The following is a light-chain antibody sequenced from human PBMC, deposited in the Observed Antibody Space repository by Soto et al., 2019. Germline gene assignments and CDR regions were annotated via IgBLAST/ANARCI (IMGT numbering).Light chain of an antibody. CDR2: GAS. CDR1: QSVRCSY. Sequence: EIVLTQSPGTLSLSPGERATLSCRARQSVRCSYLAWYQQKPGQAPRLLIYGASSRSTCIPDRFSGSGSGTDFTLTISRLEPEDFAMYYCQQYVTSWTCGQGTKGEIK. J-gene: IGKJ1*01. CDR3: QQYVTSWT. V-gene: IGKV3-20*01.